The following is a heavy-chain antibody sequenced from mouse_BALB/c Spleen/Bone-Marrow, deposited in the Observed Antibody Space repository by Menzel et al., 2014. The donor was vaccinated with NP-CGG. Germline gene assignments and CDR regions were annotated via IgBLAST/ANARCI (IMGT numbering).Heavy chain of an antibody. J-gene: IGHJ1*01. CDR3: ARTPIYDGYYWFFDV. CDR2: INPYNDGT. CDR1: GYTFTSYV. Sequence: VQLQQSGPELVKPWASVKMSCKASGYTFTSYVMHWVKQKPGQGLEWIGYINPYNDGTKYNEKFKDKAALTSDKSSSTAYMELSSLTSEDSAVYYCARTPIYDGYYWFFDVWGAGTTVTVSS. D-gene: IGHD2-3*01. V-gene: IGHV1-14*01.